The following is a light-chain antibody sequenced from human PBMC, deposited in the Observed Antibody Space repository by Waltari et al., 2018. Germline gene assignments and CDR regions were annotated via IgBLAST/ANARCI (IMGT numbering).Light chain of an antibody. CDR3: QQGNSFPPT. Sequence: DIQMTQLQSSVSASVGDRVTITCRASQGISSWLAWYQQKPGKAPKLLIYAASSLQSGVPSRFRSSGSGTDFTLTLSGLQPEDFATYFCQQGNSFPPTFGQGTEVEI. V-gene: IGKV1-12*01. J-gene: IGKJ1*01. CDR2: AAS. CDR1: QGISSW.